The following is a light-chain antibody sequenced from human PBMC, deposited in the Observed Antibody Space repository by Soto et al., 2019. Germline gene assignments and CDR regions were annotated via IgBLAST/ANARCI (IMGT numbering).Light chain of an antibody. CDR1: QGISSW. Sequence: DIQMTQSPSTLSASVGDRVTITCRASQGISSWLAWYQQKPGKAPKLLTYKASSLESGVPSRFSGSESGTEFTLTISSLQPDDFATYYCQQYNSYSPYTFGQGTKLEIK. CDR2: KAS. J-gene: IGKJ2*01. V-gene: IGKV1-5*03. CDR3: QQYNSYSPYT.